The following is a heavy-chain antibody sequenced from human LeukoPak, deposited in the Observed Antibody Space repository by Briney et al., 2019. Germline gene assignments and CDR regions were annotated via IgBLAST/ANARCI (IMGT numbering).Heavy chain of an antibody. CDR2: TNTDGSST. Sequence: GGSLRLSCAAAGLTVSSDWMHWVRRAPGKGLVWVSGTNTDGSSTMYADSVKGRFTIARDNAKNTLYLQMNSPRAEDTAVYYCYGANAEHWGQGTLVTVSS. CDR1: GLTVSSDW. V-gene: IGHV3-74*03. J-gene: IGHJ1*01. CDR3: YGANAEH. D-gene: IGHD4-23*01.